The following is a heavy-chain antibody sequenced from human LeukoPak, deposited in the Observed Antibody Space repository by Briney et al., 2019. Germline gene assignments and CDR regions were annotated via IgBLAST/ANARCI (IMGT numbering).Heavy chain of an antibody. CDR3: ARGWDYDSGGRPTAYVY. CDR1: GYTFTSYA. J-gene: IGHJ4*02. V-gene: IGHV1-3*01. CDR2: INAGNGNT. D-gene: IGHD3-22*01. Sequence: ASVKVSCKASGYTFTSYAMHWVRQAPGQRLEWMGWINAGNGNTKYSQKFQGRVSITADESTTTVYMELNSLKSEDTAVYYCARGWDYDSGGRPTAYVYWGQGTLVTVSS.